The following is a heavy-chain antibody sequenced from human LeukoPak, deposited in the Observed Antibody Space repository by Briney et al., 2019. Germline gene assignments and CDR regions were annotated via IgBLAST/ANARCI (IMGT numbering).Heavy chain of an antibody. CDR3: VRGKGSGTYYGFDY. V-gene: IGHV5-51*03. CDR2: IYPDDSDT. CDR1: GYTFTKFW. Sequence: GESLKIFCETSGYTFTKFWVGWVRQTPGKGLEWLGMIYPDDSDTRYSPSFQGQVTMSVDKSISIVYLHWSSLKASDTAIYYCVRGKGSGTYYGFDYWGQGTVVSVVS. J-gene: IGHJ4*02. D-gene: IGHD3-10*01.